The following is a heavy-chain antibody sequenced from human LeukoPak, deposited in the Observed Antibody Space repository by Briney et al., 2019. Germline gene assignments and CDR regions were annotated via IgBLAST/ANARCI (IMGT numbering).Heavy chain of an antibody. J-gene: IGHJ4*02. Sequence: SETLSLTCAVSGYSIRGDDYWGWIRQSPGKGLEWIGSIYHSGSTHYNPSLKSRVTISADTSKNQFSLMLNSVTAADTAVYYCARNRSVTTTPGFDHWGQGTLVTVSS. CDR1: GYSIRGDDY. CDR2: IYHSGST. D-gene: IGHD4-17*01. CDR3: ARNRSVTTTPGFDH. V-gene: IGHV4-38-2*01.